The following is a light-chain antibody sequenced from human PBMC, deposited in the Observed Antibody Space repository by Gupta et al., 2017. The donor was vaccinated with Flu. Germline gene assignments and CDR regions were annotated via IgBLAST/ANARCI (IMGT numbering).Light chain of an antibody. J-gene: IGLJ3*02. CDR2: KNN. Sequence: QSALTQPPSASRTPGQRVPISSSASSSHIGSHSVSWYQQLPGTATKLLIYKNNQRPSGVPDRVSGSKSGTSASLAISGLQSEDEADYYCAAWDDSLLRVFGGGTKVT. V-gene: IGLV1-44*01. CDR3: AAWDDSLLRV. CDR1: SSHIGSHS.